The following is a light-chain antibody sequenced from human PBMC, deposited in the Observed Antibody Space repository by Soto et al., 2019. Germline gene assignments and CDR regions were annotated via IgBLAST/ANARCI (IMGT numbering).Light chain of an antibody. CDR3: QQSGSSPWT. CDR1: QSVRNNY. CDR2: DAS. V-gene: IGKV3-20*01. Sequence: EIVLTQSPGTLSLSPGERATLSCRASQSVRNNYLAWYQQKLGQAPRVLIYDASSSATGIPDRFSGSGSGTDFTLTISRLEPEDFAVYYCQQSGSSPWTFGQGTKVEIK. J-gene: IGKJ1*01.